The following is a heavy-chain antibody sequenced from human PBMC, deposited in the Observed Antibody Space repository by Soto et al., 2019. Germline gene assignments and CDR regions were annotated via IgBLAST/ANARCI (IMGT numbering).Heavy chain of an antibody. J-gene: IGHJ4*02. D-gene: IGHD3-22*01. CDR3: VRDYAADSGVHLDF. CDR1: GYSFTTYW. V-gene: IGHV5-10-1*01. Sequence: GESLKISCQASGYSFTTYWISWVRQMPGKGLECMGRIDPTDSYTDYGPSFEGHVTMSVDRSINTAYLEWSSLKASDSAMYYCVRDYAADSGVHLDFWGQGTLVTVSS. CDR2: IDPTDSYT.